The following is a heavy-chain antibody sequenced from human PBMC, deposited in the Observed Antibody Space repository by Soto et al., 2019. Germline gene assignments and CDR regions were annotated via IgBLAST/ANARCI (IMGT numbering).Heavy chain of an antibody. CDR2: ISDTGGGT. V-gene: IGHV3-23*01. Sequence: GSLRLSCAASGVNFSSYCMNWVRHSPGKGLEWVSTISDTGGGTFYAGSVKGRFTISRDNSKNTLYLQMHSLRADDSAIYFCAVGRHKTSGSNTWFDPWGRGTLVTVSS. CDR3: AVGRHKTSGSNTWFDP. CDR1: GVNFSSYC. D-gene: IGHD3-22*01. J-gene: IGHJ5*02.